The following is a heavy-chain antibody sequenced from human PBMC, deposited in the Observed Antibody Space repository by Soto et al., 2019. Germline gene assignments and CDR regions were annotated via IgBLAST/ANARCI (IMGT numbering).Heavy chain of an antibody. V-gene: IGHV4-39*07. Sequence: SETLSLTCTVSGGSISSSSYYWSWIRQPPGKGLEWIGEINHSGSTNYNPSLKSRVTISVDTSKNQFSLKLSSVTAADTAVYYCARGRHILTGYYKRYYYYGMDVWGQGTTVTVSS. CDR2: INHSGST. J-gene: IGHJ6*02. CDR1: GGSISSSSYY. CDR3: ARGRHILTGYYKRYYYYGMDV. D-gene: IGHD3-9*01.